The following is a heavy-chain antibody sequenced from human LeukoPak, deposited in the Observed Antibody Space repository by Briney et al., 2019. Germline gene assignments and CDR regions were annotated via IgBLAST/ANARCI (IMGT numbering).Heavy chain of an antibody. V-gene: IGHV3-48*03. CDR2: ISSSGNTI. J-gene: IGHJ5*02. CDR3: ARERFRSSNPNWFDP. D-gene: IGHD6-13*01. Sequence: GGPLRLSCAASGFTFRSYEMNWVRQAPGKGLEWVSYISSSGNTIYYADSVKGRFTISRDNAKNSLYLQMNSLRAEDTAVYYCARERFRSSNPNWFDPWGQGTLVTVSS. CDR1: GFTFRSYE.